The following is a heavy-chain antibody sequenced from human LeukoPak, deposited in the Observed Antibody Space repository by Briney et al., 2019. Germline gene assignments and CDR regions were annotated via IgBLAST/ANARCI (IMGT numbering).Heavy chain of an antibody. Sequence: GGSLRLSCAASGFTFSSYAMSWVRQAPGKGLEWVSAISGGGGSTYYADPVKGRFTISRDNSKNTLYLQMNSLRAEDTAVYYCAKDRYYYGSGTPGAFDIWGQGTMVTVSS. CDR2: ISGGGGST. D-gene: IGHD3-10*01. CDR1: GFTFSSYA. J-gene: IGHJ3*02. V-gene: IGHV3-23*01. CDR3: AKDRYYYGSGTPGAFDI.